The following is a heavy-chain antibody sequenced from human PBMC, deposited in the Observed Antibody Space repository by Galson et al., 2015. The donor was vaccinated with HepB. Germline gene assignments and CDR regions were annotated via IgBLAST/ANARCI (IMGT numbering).Heavy chain of an antibody. CDR2: INSDGSST. D-gene: IGHD5-18*01. Sequence: SLRLSCAASGFTFSSYWMHWVRQAPGKGLVWVSRINSDGSSTSYADSVKGRFTISRDNAKNTLYLQMNSLRAEDTAVYYCASWRIQLWDDAFDIWGQGTMVTVSS. CDR1: GFTFSSYW. J-gene: IGHJ3*02. V-gene: IGHV3-74*01. CDR3: ASWRIQLWDDAFDI.